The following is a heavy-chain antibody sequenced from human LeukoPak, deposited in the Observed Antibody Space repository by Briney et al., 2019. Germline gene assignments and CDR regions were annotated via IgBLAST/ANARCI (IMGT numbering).Heavy chain of an antibody. Sequence: GGSLRLSCAASGFIISGYAMHWARQAPGKGLEWVALISNDGSHKNYADSVNGRLTISRDNSNNLLYLRMNSLTTEDTAVYYCAREWSQYSSTWKGAFDIWGQGTMVTVSS. CDR3: AREWSQYSSTWKGAFDI. J-gene: IGHJ3*02. CDR2: ISNDGSHK. D-gene: IGHD6-13*01. CDR1: GFIISGYA. V-gene: IGHV3-30-3*01.